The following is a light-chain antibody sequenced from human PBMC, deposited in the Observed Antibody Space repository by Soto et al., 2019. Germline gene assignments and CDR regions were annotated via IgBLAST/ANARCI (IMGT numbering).Light chain of an antibody. CDR1: QSLLHSNGYNY. CDR3: MQALQTQ. Sequence: DIVMTQSPLSLPVTPGEPASISCRSSQSLLHSNGYNYLDWYLQKPGQSPQLLIYLGSNRASGVPDRFSGSGSGTDFTLKISRVEAEDVGVYYCMQALQTQFGQGTKGDIK. CDR2: LGS. J-gene: IGKJ1*01. V-gene: IGKV2-28*01.